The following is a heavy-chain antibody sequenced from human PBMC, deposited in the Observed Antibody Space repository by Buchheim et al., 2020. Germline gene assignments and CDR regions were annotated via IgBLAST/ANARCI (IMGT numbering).Heavy chain of an antibody. Sequence: EVQLLESGGGLVQPGGSLTLSCAVSGFTFSNYAMSWVRQAPGKGLEWVSLISGNGGGAYYAGSVKGRFTISRDNSKNTLYLLMKSHGAEDTAIYYCAQATWEPLSDCDYWGQGTL. D-gene: IGHD1-14*01. CDR3: AQATWEPLSDCDY. J-gene: IGHJ4*02. V-gene: IGHV3-23*01. CDR1: GFTFSNYA. CDR2: ISGNGGGA.